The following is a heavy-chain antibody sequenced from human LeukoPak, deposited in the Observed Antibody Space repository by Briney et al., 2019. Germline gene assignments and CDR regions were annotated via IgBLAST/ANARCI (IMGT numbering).Heavy chain of an antibody. D-gene: IGHD2-8*01. CDR2: IYYSGST. CDR1: GGSISSGGYY. Sequence: SRTLSLTCTVSGGSISSGGYYWSWIRQHPGKGLEWIGYIYYSGSTYYNPSLKSRVTISVDTSKNQFSLKLSSVTAADTAVYYCARGSMLPNWFDPWGQGTLVTVSS. V-gene: IGHV4-31*03. J-gene: IGHJ5*02. CDR3: ARGSMLPNWFDP.